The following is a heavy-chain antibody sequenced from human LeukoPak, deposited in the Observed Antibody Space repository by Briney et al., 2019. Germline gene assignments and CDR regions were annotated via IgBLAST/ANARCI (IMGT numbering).Heavy chain of an antibody. Sequence: GAPVKVSCKASGGTFSSYAISWVRQAPGQGLEWMGGIIPIFGTANYAQKFQGRVTITTDESTSTAYMELSSLRSEDTAVYYCARDRGTTVTTSYYYYYMDVWGKGTTVTVSS. CDR1: GGTFSSYA. V-gene: IGHV1-69*05. CDR2: IIPIFGTA. CDR3: ARDRGTTVTTSYYYYYMDV. J-gene: IGHJ6*03. D-gene: IGHD4-17*01.